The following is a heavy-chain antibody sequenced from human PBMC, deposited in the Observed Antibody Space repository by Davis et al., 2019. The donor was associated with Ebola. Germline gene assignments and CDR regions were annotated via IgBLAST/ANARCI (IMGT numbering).Heavy chain of an antibody. CDR3: TSTVDTADY. CDR2: IRSKANSYAT. CDR1: GFTFSGSA. Sequence: GGSLRLSCAASGFTFSGSAMHCVRQASGKGLEWVGRIRSKANSYATAYAASVKGSFTISRDDSKTTAYLQMNSLKTEDTAVYYCTSTVDTADYWGQGTLVTVSS. D-gene: IGHD5-18*01. V-gene: IGHV3-73*01. J-gene: IGHJ4*02.